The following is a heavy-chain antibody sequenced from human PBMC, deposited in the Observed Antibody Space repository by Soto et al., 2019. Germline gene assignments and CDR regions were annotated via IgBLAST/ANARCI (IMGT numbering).Heavy chain of an antibody. Sequence: ASVRVSCKASGYTFTGYYVHWVRQAPGQGLEWMGWINPNSGDTYLAQRFQGRVTMNRDTSIGTAYMELRGLTSDDTAEYYCAKGGAVVAAGTRVYLYNAMDVWGQGTTVTVSS. CDR2: INPNSGDT. D-gene: IGHD1-26*01. V-gene: IGHV1-2*02. CDR3: AKGGAVVAAGTRVYLYNAMDV. J-gene: IGHJ6*02. CDR1: GYTFTGYY.